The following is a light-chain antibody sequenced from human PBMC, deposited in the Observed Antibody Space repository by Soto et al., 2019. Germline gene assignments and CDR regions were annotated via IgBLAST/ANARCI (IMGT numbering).Light chain of an antibody. V-gene: IGKV1-5*01. J-gene: IGKJ5*01. CDR2: DAS. Sequence: DIQMTQSPSTLSASVGPRLTISCRASQSISSWLAWYQQKPGKAPKILIYDASSLESGVPSRFSGSGSGTEFTLTISSLQPDDFATYYCQQYQTYATFGQGTRLEIK. CDR3: QQYQTYAT. CDR1: QSISSW.